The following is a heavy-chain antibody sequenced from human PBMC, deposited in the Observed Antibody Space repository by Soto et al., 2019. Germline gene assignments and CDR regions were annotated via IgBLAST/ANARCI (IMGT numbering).Heavy chain of an antibody. V-gene: IGHV3-11*01. CDR3: TSPTVTPHSGMDV. J-gene: IGHJ6*02. CDR2: ISSSGSTI. D-gene: IGHD4-17*01. Sequence: QVQLVESGGGLVKPGGSLRLSCAASGFTFSDYYMSWIRQAPGKGLEWVSYISSSGSTIYYADSVQGRFTISRDNAKISLYLQMNRLRAEDTAVYYCTSPTVTPHSGMDVWGQGTTVTVSS. CDR1: GFTFSDYY.